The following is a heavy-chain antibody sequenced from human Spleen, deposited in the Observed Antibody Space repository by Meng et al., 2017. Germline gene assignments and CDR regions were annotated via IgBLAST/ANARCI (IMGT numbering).Heavy chain of an antibody. V-gene: IGHV4-4*02. CDR3: ARWRTGSYYFDY. Sequence: QVQLRESGLALVKPSQTLSLTCAFSGDSITNHNWWAWVRQPPGKGLEWIGEIPHRGSSAYNPSLKSRVTFSVDTSKNQFSLKLSSVTAADTAVYYCARWRTGSYYFDYWGQGTLVTVSS. CDR1: GDSITNHNW. D-gene: IGHD1-26*01. J-gene: IGHJ4*02. CDR2: IPHRGSS.